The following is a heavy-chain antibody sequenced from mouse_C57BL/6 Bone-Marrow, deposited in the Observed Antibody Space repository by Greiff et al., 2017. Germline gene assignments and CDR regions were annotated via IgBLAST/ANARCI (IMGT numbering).Heavy chain of an antibody. J-gene: IGHJ3*01. D-gene: IGHD2-3*01. CDR2: ISSGGSYT. Sequence: EVKLVESGGDLVKPGGSLKLSCAASGFTFSSYGMSWVRQTPDKRLEWVATISSGGSYTYYPDSVKGRFTISRDNAKNTLYLQMSSLKSEDTAMYYFASHGMVTRAWFAYWGQGTRVTVSA. CDR1: GFTFSSYG. CDR3: ASHGMVTRAWFAY. V-gene: IGHV5-6*01.